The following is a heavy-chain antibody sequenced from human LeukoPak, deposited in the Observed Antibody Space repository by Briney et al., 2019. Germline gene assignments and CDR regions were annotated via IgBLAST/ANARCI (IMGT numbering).Heavy chain of an antibody. CDR2: ISGSGDRT. CDR3: AKGPSGDYIGAFDM. D-gene: IGHD2-21*02. Sequence: PGGSLRLSCAVSGITASSYAMTWVRQAPGQGLEWVSSISGSGDRTMYADSVKGRFTISRDNFKNTLYLQMNSLRAEDTAVYHCAKGPSGDYIGAFDMWGQGTMVTVSS. V-gene: IGHV3-23*01. CDR1: GITASSYA. J-gene: IGHJ3*02.